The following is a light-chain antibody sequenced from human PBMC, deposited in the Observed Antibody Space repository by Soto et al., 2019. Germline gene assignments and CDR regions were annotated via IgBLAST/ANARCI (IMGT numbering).Light chain of an antibody. Sequence: TPSLPSASVGDRDTLTCRASQDISTPLAWYQQRPGKAPKLLIYEASTMPTGVPSRFSGSGSGTDFTLTISSLQPEDFAVYYCQQYDNCPPLTFGRGTKVEIK. CDR2: EAS. CDR3: QQYDNCPPLT. V-gene: IGKV1D-13*01. J-gene: IGKJ4*01. CDR1: QDISTP.